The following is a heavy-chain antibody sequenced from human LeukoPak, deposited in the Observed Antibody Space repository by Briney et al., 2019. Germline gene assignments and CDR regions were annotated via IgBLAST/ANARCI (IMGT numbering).Heavy chain of an antibody. CDR1: GGSISSYY. V-gene: IGHV4-59*01. CDR2: IYYSGST. CDR3: ARAARYYYDTIGAFDV. Sequence: PSETLSLTCTVSGGSISSYYWSWIRQPPGKGLGWIGYIYYSGSTNYNPSLKSRVTISVDTSRNQFSLKLSSVTAADTAVYYCARAARYYYDTIGAFDVWGQGTMVTVSS. D-gene: IGHD3-22*01. J-gene: IGHJ3*01.